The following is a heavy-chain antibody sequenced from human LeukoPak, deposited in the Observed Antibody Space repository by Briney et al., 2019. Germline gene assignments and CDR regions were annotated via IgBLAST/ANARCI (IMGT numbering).Heavy chain of an antibody. CDR2: IKSKTDVGTT. D-gene: IGHD5-24*01. Sequence: GGSLRLSCAASGLTFSSYGMSWVRQAPGKGLEWVGRIKSKTDVGTTDYAAPVKGRFTISRDDSKNTLYLQMNSLKTEDTAVYYCTPVRPGDGYNSPWGQGTLVTVSP. CDR1: GLTFSSYG. CDR3: TPVRPGDGYNSP. J-gene: IGHJ5*02. V-gene: IGHV3-15*01.